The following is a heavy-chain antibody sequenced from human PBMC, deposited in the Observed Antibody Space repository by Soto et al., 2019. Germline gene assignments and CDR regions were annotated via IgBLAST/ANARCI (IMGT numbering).Heavy chain of an antibody. V-gene: IGHV2-5*02. CDR3: VHKPTVMVGATSTWVDH. CDR2: IYWDGDQ. Sequence: QITFKESAPTLVKPTQPLTLTCAFSGFSLDTDGVGVGWIRQPPGKALEWLALIYWDGDQRYNTSLKNRLTLTKDTSNNQVVLTVTNMDPVDTATYFCVHKPTVMVGATSTWVDHWGQGTLVTVSS. D-gene: IGHD2-15*01. J-gene: IGHJ5*02. CDR1: GFSLDTDGVG.